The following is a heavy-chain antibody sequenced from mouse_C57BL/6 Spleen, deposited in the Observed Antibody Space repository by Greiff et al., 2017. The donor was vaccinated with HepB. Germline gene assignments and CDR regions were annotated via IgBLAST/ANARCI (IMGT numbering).Heavy chain of an antibody. D-gene: IGHD2-5*01. J-gene: IGHJ3*01. CDR2: IDPSDSYT. CDR1: GYTFTSYW. V-gene: IGHV1-50*01. CDR3: ARRHYSNFSWCAY. Sequence: QVQLQQPGAELVKPGASVKLSCKASGYTFTSYWMQWVKQRPGQGLEWIGEIDPSDSYTNYNQKFKGKATLTVDTSSSPAYMQLSSLTSEDSAVYYCARRHYSNFSWCAYWGQGTLVTVSA.